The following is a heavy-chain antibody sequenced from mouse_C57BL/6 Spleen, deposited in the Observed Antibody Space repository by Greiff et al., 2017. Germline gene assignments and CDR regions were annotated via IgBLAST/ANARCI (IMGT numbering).Heavy chain of an antibody. CDR3: ARGNSYYCDY. V-gene: IGHV1-80*01. Sequence: QVQLQQSGAELVKPGASVTISCKAPGYAFRSYWLNWVKQRPGKGFEWIGQFYPGDGDTIFNGKVKGKATLTADKSSSTAYMQLSRLTSEDSAVYICARGNSYYCDYWGQGTTLTVSS. J-gene: IGHJ2*01. CDR1: GYAFRSYW. CDR2: FYPGDGDT. D-gene: IGHD2-1*01.